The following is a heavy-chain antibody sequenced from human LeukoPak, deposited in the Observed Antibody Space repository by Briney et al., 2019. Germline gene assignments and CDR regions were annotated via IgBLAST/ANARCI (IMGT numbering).Heavy chain of an antibody. J-gene: IGHJ4*02. CDR1: GGSISSGDYS. CDR3: ARGGYGDYPLDY. V-gene: IGHV4-30-2*01. D-gene: IGHD4-17*01. Sequence: SQTLSLTCAVSGGSISSGDYSWGWIRQPPGKGLEWIGYIYHSGTIYYNPSLKSRVTISVDRSKNQFSLKLSSVTAADTAVYYCARGGYGDYPLDYWGQGTLVTVSP. CDR2: IYHSGTI.